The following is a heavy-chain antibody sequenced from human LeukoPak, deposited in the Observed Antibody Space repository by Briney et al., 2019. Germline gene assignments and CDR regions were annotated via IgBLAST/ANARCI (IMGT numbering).Heavy chain of an antibody. CDR3: VRDLADILTGSSHSQY. Sequence: PGGSLRLSCATSGFTFSAYNMLWVRQAPGKGLEWVAVIWHDGNTKYYADSVKGRFTISREDFRNTLYLQMNSLRADDTAVYHCVRDLADILTGSSHSQYWGQGIQVTVSS. V-gene: IGHV3-33*01. CDR2: IWHDGNTK. J-gene: IGHJ4*02. D-gene: IGHD3-9*01. CDR1: GFTFSAYN.